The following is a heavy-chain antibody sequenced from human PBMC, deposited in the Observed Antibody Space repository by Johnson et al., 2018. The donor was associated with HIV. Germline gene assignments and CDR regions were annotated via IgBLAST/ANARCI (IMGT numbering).Heavy chain of an antibody. CDR2: INHDGNDE. V-gene: IGHV3-7*05. J-gene: IGHJ3*02. CDR3: ARDGVYSSPHDAFDI. D-gene: IGHD6-13*01. Sequence: VQLVESGGGLAQPGESLRLSCAASGFTFSNYWMSRVRQAPGKGLEWVANINHDGNDEYYVDSLEGRFTISRDNAKNSLYQQMDNLRTDDTAVYYCARDGVYSSPHDAFDIWGQGTMVTVSS. CDR1: GFTFSNYW.